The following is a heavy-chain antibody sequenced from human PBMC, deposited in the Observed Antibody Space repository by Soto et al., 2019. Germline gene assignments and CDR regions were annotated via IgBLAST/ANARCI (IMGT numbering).Heavy chain of an antibody. Sequence: SETLSLTCTVSGGSLSSSSYYWGWIRQPPGKGLESIGNIYYSGSTSYNPSLKSRVTISVDTSKNQFSLKLSSVTAADTAVYYCASRLLTGYSFLWFDPWGQGTLVNVSS. J-gene: IGHJ5*02. CDR2: IYYSGST. CDR1: GGSLSSSSYY. D-gene: IGHD3-9*01. V-gene: IGHV4-39*01. CDR3: ASRLLTGYSFLWFDP.